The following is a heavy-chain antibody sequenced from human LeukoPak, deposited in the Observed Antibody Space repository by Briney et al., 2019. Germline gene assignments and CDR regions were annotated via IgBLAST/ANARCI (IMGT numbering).Heavy chain of an antibody. Sequence: GGSLRLSCAASGFTVSRNYMSWVRQAPGKGLEWVSVIYSGGNTYYADSVKGRFTISRDNSKNTLYLQMNSLRTEATAVYYCARPGKGKVATDFDYWGQGTLVTVSS. J-gene: IGHJ4*02. V-gene: IGHV3-66*02. CDR3: ARPGKGKVATDFDY. CDR1: GFTVSRNY. D-gene: IGHD5-12*01. CDR2: IYSGGNT.